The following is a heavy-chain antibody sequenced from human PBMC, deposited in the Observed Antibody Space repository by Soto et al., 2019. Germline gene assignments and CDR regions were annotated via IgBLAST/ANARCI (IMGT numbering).Heavy chain of an antibody. V-gene: IGHV5-51*01. Sequence: PGESLKISCKGSGYSFTSYWIGWVRQMPGKGLGWMGIIYPGDSDTRYSPSFQGQVTISADKSISTAYLQWSSLKASDTAMYYCARLYEFCSSTSCPFDYWGQGTLVTVSS. J-gene: IGHJ4*02. CDR3: ARLYEFCSSTSCPFDY. CDR1: GYSFTSYW. CDR2: IYPGDSDT. D-gene: IGHD2-2*01.